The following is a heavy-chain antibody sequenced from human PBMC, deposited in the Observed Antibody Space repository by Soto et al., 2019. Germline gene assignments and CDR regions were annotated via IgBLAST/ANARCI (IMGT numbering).Heavy chain of an antibody. D-gene: IGHD6-6*01. Sequence: SLKISSNGSGYSFTTYRSGWVGQVPGKGLGWMGIIKPRDSDTRYSPSFQGQVTISADKSINTAYLQWSSLKDSDTAMYYCARRGSRSSDYWGQGTLFTVSS. J-gene: IGHJ4*02. CDR2: IKPRDSDT. V-gene: IGHV5-51*01. CDR3: ARRGSRSSDY. CDR1: GYSFTTYR.